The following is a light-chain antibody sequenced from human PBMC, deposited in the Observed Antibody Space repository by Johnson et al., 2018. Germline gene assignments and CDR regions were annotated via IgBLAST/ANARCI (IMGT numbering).Light chain of an antibody. V-gene: IGLV1-51*02. CDR3: GTWDSSLSAGNG. J-gene: IGLJ1*01. CDR1: SSNIGNNY. CDR2: ENN. Sequence: QSVLTQPPSVSAAPGQKVTISCSGSSSNIGNNYVSWYQQLPGTAPKLLIYENNKRPSGIPDRFSGSKSGPSATLGITGLQTGAEADYYCGTWDSSLSAGNGFGTGSKVTGL.